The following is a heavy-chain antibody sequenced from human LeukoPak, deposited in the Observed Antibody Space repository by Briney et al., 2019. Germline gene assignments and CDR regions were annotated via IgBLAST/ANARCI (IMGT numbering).Heavy chain of an antibody. V-gene: IGHV3-30*18. J-gene: IGHJ4*02. CDR1: GFTFSSYG. Sequence: PGGSLRLSCAASGFTFSSYGMHWVRQAPGKGLEWVAVISYDGSNKYYADSVKGRFTISRDNSKNTLYLQMNSLRAEDTAVYYCAKDQIGSSGWYSYFDYWGQGTLVTVSS. D-gene: IGHD6-19*01. CDR2: ISYDGSNK. CDR3: AKDQIGSSGWYSYFDY.